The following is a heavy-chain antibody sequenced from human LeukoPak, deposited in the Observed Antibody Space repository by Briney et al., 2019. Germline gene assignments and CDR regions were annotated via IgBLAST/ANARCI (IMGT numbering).Heavy chain of an antibody. CDR1: GGSISSYY. CDR3: ARGGRSGYYLSVLFDY. D-gene: IGHD3-22*01. J-gene: IGHJ4*02. Sequence: SETLSLTCTVSGGSISSYYWSWIRQPPGKGLEWIGYIYYSGSTNYNPSLKSRVTISVDTSKNQFSLKLSSVTAADTAVYYCARGGRSGYYLSVLFDYWGQGTLVTVSS. V-gene: IGHV4-59*01. CDR2: IYYSGST.